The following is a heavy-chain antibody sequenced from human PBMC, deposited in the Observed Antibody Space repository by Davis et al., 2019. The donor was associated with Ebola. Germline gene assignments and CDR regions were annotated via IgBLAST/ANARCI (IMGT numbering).Heavy chain of an antibody. D-gene: IGHD3-10*01. J-gene: IGHJ4*02. V-gene: IGHV3-73*01. Sequence: GGSLRLSCAASGFTFSGSAMHWVRQASGKGLEWVGRIRSKANNYATEYAASVKGRFTISRDDSQNTAYLQMNSLKIEDTAVYYCTRHSYGSGSSDYWGQGSLVTVSS. CDR2: IRSKANNYAT. CDR1: GFTFSGSA. CDR3: TRHSYGSGSSDY.